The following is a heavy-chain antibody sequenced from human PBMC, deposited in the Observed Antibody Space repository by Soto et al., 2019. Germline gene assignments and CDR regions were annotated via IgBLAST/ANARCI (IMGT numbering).Heavy chain of an antibody. CDR1: SSSINSRFY. CDR2: IYHSGST. D-gene: IGHD6-19*01. J-gene: IGHJ4*02. Sequence: ASETLSLTCAVSSSSINSRFYFGWVRQPPGKGLEWIASIYHSGSTHYNPSLKSRATISVDTSNNQFSLRLSSVTAADTAVYYCARNTSGRNFDYWGQGTQVTVSS. V-gene: IGHV4-38-2*01. CDR3: ARNTSGRNFDY.